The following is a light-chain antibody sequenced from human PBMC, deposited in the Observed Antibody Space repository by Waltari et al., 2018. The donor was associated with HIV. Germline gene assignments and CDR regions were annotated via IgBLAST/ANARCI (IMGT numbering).Light chain of an antibody. CDR1: KLGDKY. CDR3: QAWDSSVVV. V-gene: IGLV3-1*01. Sequence: SYELTQPPSVSVSPGQTASITCSGDKLGDKYACWYQKKPGQSPVLVIYKDSKRPSGIPERFSGSNSGNTATLTISGTQAMDEADYYCQAWDSSVVVFGGGTKLTVL. CDR2: KDS. J-gene: IGLJ2*01.